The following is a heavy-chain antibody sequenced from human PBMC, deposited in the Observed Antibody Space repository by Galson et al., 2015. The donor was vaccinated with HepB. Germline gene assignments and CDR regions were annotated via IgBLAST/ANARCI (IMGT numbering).Heavy chain of an antibody. Sequence: SLRLSCAASGFTFSSYGMHWVRQAPGKGLEWVAVISYDGSNKYYADSVKGRFTISRDNSKNTLYLQMNSLRAEDTAVYYCAKDRGIAVAGTWDYWGQGTLVTVSS. J-gene: IGHJ4*02. CDR2: ISYDGSNK. V-gene: IGHV3-30*18. D-gene: IGHD6-19*01. CDR1: GFTFSSYG. CDR3: AKDRGIAVAGTWDY.